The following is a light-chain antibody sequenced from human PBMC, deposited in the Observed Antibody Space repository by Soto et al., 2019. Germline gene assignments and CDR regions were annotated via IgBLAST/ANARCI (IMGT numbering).Light chain of an antibody. V-gene: IGKV3-15*01. CDR1: QSVSSN. J-gene: IGKJ1*01. Sequence: EIVMTQSPATLSVSPGERAALSCRASQSVSSNLAWYQQKPGQAPKLLIYGASAWPRGVPSRFSGSGSGTEFTLTITSLQSDDFATYYCQQYSNCPRTFGQGTKVDI. CDR2: GAS. CDR3: QQYSNCPRT.